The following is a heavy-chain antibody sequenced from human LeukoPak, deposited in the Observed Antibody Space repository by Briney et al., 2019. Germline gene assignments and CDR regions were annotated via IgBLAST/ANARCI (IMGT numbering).Heavy chain of an antibody. V-gene: IGHV1-2*06. CDR1: GYTFTGYY. CDR2: INPNSGGT. CDR3: ARDRYCSSTSCCTGAPRKNWFDP. Sequence: GASVKVSCKASGYTFTGYYMHWVRQAPGQGLEWMGRINPNSGGTNYAQKFQGRVTMTRDTSISTAYMELSRLRSDDTAVYYCARDRYCSSTSCCTGAPRKNWFDPWGQGTLVTVSS. D-gene: IGHD2-2*02. J-gene: IGHJ5*02.